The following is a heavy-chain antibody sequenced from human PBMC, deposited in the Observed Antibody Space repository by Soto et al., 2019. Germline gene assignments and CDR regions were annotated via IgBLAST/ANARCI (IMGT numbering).Heavy chain of an antibody. CDR1: GFTFSSYG. D-gene: IGHD4-17*01. CDR2: IWYDGSNK. Sequence: QVQLVESGGGVVQPGRSLRLSCAASGFTFSSYGMHWVRQAPGKGLEWVAVIWYDGSNKYYADSVKGRFTISRDNSKNTLYLQMNSLRAEDTAVYYCARDYGDYPNWFDPWGREPWSPSPQ. J-gene: IGHJ5*02. V-gene: IGHV3-33*01. CDR3: ARDYGDYPNWFDP.